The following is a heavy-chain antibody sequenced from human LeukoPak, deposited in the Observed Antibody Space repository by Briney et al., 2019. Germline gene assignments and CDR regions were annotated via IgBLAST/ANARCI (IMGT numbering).Heavy chain of an antibody. CDR3: ARLFLYYDFLTGFSPSHYYYMDV. CDR2: ITHSGST. Sequence: SETLSLTCTVYGGSFSGYYWSWIRQPPGKELEWIGEITHSGSTNYNPSLKSRVTISLDTSKNQFSLKLSSVTAADTAVYYCARLFLYYDFLTGFSPSHYYYMDVWGKGTTVTISS. CDR1: GGSFSGYY. V-gene: IGHV4-34*01. J-gene: IGHJ6*03. D-gene: IGHD3-9*01.